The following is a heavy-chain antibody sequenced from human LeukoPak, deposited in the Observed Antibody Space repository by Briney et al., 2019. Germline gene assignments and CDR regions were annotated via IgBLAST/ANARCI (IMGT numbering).Heavy chain of an antibody. CDR3: ARPSSSWYEHFDY. J-gene: IGHJ4*02. CDR2: IYPGDSDT. Sequence: GESLKISCKGSGYSFTSYWTGWVRQMPGKGLEWMGIIYPGDSDTRYSPSFQGQVTISADKSISTAYLQWSSLKASDTAMYYCARPSSSWYEHFDYWGRGTLVTVSS. CDR1: GYSFTSYW. D-gene: IGHD6-13*01. V-gene: IGHV5-51*01.